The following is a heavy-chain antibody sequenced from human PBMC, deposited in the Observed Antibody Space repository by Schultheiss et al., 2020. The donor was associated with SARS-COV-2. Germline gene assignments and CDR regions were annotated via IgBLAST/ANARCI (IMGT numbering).Heavy chain of an antibody. CDR1: GFTVSSNY. J-gene: IGHJ5*02. V-gene: IGHV3-53*04. D-gene: IGHD2-2*01. CDR2: LNSGGSRA. Sequence: GGSLRLSCAASGFTVSSNYMSWVRQAPGKGLEWVSVLNSGGSRAYYADSVRGRFTISRNNSKNTLYLQMNNLRPEDTAVYYCAKGLGYCSSTTCQIWFDPWGQGTLVTVSS. CDR3: AKGLGYCSSTTCQIWFDP.